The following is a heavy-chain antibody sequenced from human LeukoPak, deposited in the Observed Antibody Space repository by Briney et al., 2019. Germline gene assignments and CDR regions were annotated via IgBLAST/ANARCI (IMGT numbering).Heavy chain of an antibody. CDR1: GGSISSYY. D-gene: IGHD3-10*01. Sequence: SETLSLTCTVSGGSISSYYWSWIRQPPGKGLEWIGYIYYSGSTNYNPSLKSRVTISVDTSKNQFSLKLSSVTAADTAVYYCARAPYYYGSGSYLGFDHWGQGALVTVSS. CDR3: ARAPYYYGSGSYLGFDH. V-gene: IGHV4-59*01. CDR2: IYYSGST. J-gene: IGHJ4*02.